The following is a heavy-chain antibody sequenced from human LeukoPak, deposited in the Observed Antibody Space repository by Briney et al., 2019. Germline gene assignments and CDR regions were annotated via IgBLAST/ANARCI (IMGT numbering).Heavy chain of an antibody. V-gene: IGHV3-30-3*01. J-gene: IGHJ1*01. D-gene: IGHD6-13*01. CDR3: ARWEVAAAGPAEYFQH. Sequence: GRSLRLSCAASGFTFSSYAMHWVRQAPGKGLEWVAVISYDGSNKYYADSVKGRFTISRDNSKNTLYLQMNSLRAEDTAVYYCARWEVAAAGPAEYFQHWGQGTLVTVSS. CDR2: ISYDGSNK. CDR1: GFTFSSYA.